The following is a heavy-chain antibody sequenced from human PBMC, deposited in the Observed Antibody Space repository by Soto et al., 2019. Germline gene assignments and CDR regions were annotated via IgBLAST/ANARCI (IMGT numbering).Heavy chain of an antibody. CDR1: GFTFDDYA. J-gene: IGHJ6*02. CDR3: AKDYYYYGMDV. CDR2: ISWNSGSI. V-gene: IGHV3-9*01. Sequence: QPGGSLRLSCAAPGFTFDDYAMHWVRQAPGKGLEWVSGISWNSGSIGYADSVKGRFTISRDNAKNSLYLQMNSLRAEDTALYYCAKDYYYYGMDVWGQGTTVTVSS.